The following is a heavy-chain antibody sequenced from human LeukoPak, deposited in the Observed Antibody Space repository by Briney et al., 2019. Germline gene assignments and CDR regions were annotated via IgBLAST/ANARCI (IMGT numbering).Heavy chain of an antibody. CDR2: INHSGST. CDR3: ARGVSYNWNYLGVSTTFYYYMDV. CDR1: GGSFSGYY. J-gene: IGHJ6*03. D-gene: IGHD1-7*01. Sequence: KPSETLSLTCAVYGGSFSGYYWSWIRQPPGKGLEWIGEINHSGSTNYNPSLKSRVTISVDTSKNQFSLKLSSVTAADTAVYYCARGVSYNWNYLGVSTTFYYYMDVWGKGITVTVSS. V-gene: IGHV4-34*01.